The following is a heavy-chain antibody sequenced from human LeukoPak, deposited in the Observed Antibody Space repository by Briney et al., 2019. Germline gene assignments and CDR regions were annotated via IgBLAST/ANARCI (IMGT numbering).Heavy chain of an antibody. J-gene: IGHJ6*03. CDR1: GFTFSSYG. D-gene: IGHD3-10*01. CDR3: AGPLWVRGRYYYYMDV. CDR2: ISGSGGST. Sequence: GGSLRLSCAASGFTFSSYGMSWVRQAPGKGLEWVSAISGSGGSTYYADSVKGRFTISRDNAKNSLYLQMNSLRAEDTAVYYCAGPLWVRGRYYYYMDVWGKGTTVTISS. V-gene: IGHV3-23*01.